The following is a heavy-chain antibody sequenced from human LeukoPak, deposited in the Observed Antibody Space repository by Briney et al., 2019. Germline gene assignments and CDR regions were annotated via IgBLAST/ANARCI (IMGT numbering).Heavy chain of an antibody. CDR2: IYWNDDK. V-gene: IGHV2-5*01. J-gene: IGHJ5*02. CDR3: AHRPRKGSGYSDWFDP. Sequence: ESGPTLVNPTQTLTLTCTFSGFSLSTSGVGVGWIRQPPGKALEWLALIYWNDDKRYSPSLKSRLTITKDTSKNQVVLTMTNMDPVDTATYYCAHRPRKGSGYSDWFDPWGQGTLVTVSS. CDR1: GFSLSTSGVG. D-gene: IGHD3-22*01.